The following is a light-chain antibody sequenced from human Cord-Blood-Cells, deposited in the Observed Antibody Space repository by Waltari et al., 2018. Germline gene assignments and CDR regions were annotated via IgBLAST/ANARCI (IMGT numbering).Light chain of an antibody. CDR1: SSDVGGYNY. CDR3: SSYTSSSTPWV. V-gene: IGLV2-14*01. J-gene: IGLJ3*02. Sequence: QSALTQPASVSGSPGQSITISCTGTSSDVGGYNYVSWYQQHQGKAPKLMIYDVSKRPSGVSNRFSGSKSGNTASLTISGLQAEDEADYYCSSYTSSSTPWVFGGGTKLTVL. CDR2: DVS.